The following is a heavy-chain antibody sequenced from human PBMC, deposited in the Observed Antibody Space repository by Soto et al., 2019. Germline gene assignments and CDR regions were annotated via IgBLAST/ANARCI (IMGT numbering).Heavy chain of an antibody. CDR1: GFTFISYA. D-gene: IGHD3-10*01. CDR2: ISTSGDST. CDR3: AKDGRGYYGSGIYGWLDP. J-gene: IGHJ5*02. Sequence: PGGSLGLSFAASGFTFISYAMSWVRQAPGKGLEWVSVISTSGDSTYYADSVKGRFTISRDNSKNTLYLQMNSLRAEDTAVYFCAKDGRGYYGSGIYGWLDPWGQGTLVTVSS. V-gene: IGHV3-23*01.